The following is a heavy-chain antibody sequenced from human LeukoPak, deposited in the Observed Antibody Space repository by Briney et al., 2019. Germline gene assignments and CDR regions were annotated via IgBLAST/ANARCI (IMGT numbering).Heavy chain of an antibody. V-gene: IGHV4-38-2*01. D-gene: IGHD3-22*01. Sequence: PSETLSLTCAASGFSISSGYYWGWIRQPPGKGLEWIGTIYHGGSTYYNPSLKSRVTISVVTSKNQFSLKLSSVTAADTAVYYCARGIDSFDYWGQGTLVTVSS. J-gene: IGHJ4*02. CDR1: GFSISSGYY. CDR3: ARGIDSFDY. CDR2: IYHGGST.